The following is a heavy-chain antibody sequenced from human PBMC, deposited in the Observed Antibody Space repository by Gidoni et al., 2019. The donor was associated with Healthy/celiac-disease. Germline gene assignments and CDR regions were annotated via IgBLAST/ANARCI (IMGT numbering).Heavy chain of an antibody. Sequence: VQLVESGGGVVQPGRSLRLSCDASGFTFSSYRMHWVRQAPGKGLEWVAVISYDGSNKYYSDSVKGRFTISRDNSKNTLYLQMNSLRAEDTAVYYCAKDLFGQYYYDSGGLDYWGQGTLVTVSS. D-gene: IGHD3-22*01. V-gene: IGHV3-30*18. CDR1: GFTFSSYR. CDR3: AKDLFGQYYYDSGGLDY. CDR2: ISYDGSNK. J-gene: IGHJ4*02.